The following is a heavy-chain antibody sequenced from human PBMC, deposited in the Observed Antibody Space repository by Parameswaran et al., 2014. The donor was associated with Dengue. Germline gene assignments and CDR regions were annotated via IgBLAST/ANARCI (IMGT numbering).Heavy chain of an antibody. V-gene: IGHV3-23*01. CDR2: ISGSGGST. Sequence: VRPDAGKGLDGVSAISGSGGSTYYADSVKGRFTISRDNSKNTLYLQMNSLRAEDTAVYYCAKDPPLDVVVVAATSERRGYWGQGTLVTVSS. J-gene: IGHJ4*02. D-gene: IGHD2-15*01. CDR3: AKDPPLDVVVVAATSERRGY.